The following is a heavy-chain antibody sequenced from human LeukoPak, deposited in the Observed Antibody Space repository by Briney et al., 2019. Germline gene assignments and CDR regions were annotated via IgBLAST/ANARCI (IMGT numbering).Heavy chain of an antibody. J-gene: IGHJ6*03. CDR2: LYPGVST. V-gene: IGHV4-4*07. D-gene: IGHD3-22*01. CDR3: ARLKFYDSTGYSPGHYMDV. Sequence: SETLSLTCTVPGGPIYSYYWSWIRQTAGKGLEWIGRLYPGVSTNYNPSLKSRVTMSVDTSKNQFALKLSAVTAADTAVYCCARLKFYDSTGYSPGHYMDVWGKGTTVTVSS. CDR1: GGPIYSYY.